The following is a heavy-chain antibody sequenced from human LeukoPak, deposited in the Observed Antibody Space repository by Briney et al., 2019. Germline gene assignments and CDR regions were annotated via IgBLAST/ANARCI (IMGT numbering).Heavy chain of an antibody. D-gene: IGHD4-23*01. CDR2: IYYSRST. V-gene: IGHV4-59*01. CDR1: GGSISSYY. J-gene: IGHJ3*02. Sequence: SETLSLTCTVSGGSISSYYWSWIRQPPGKGLEWIGYIYYSRSTNYNPSLKSRVTISVDTSKNQFSLKLSSVTAADTAVYYCASVGDYGGNGDAFDIWGQGTMVTVSS. CDR3: ASVGDYGGNGDAFDI.